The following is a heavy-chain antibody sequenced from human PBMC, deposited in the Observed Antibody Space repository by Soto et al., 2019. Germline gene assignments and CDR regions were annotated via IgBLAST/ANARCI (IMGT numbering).Heavy chain of an antibody. CDR1: GYTFTSYS. CDR2: ISAYNGNT. J-gene: IGHJ4*02. CDR3: ARAAPPADY. Sequence: QVQLVQSGAEVKKPGASVKVSCKASGYTFTSYSISWVRQAPGQGLEWMGWISAYNGNTNYAQKLQGRVTMTTDTATRTAYLEVRSLRSDDTAVYYCARAAPPADYWCQGTLVTDAS. V-gene: IGHV1-18*01.